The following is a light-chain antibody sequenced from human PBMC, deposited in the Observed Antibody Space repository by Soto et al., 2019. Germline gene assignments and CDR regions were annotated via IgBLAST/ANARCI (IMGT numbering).Light chain of an antibody. Sequence: EIVLTQSPATLSLSPGERATLSCRASQSVSSYLAWYQQKPGQAPSLLIYGASSRATGIPDRFSGSGSGTDLTITISRLEPEDFEVYYCQQYGSSLATFGQGTKVDIK. CDR3: QQYGSSLAT. CDR2: GAS. CDR1: QSVSSY. V-gene: IGKV3-20*01. J-gene: IGKJ1*01.